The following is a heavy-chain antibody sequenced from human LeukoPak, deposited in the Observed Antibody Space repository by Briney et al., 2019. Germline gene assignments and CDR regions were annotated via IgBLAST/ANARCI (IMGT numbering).Heavy chain of an antibody. V-gene: IGHV3-21*01. CDR1: GFTFSSYS. CDR3: ARTWDSSSWFNWFDP. J-gene: IGHJ5*02. CDR2: ISSSSSYI. D-gene: IGHD6-13*01. Sequence: GGSLRLSCAASGFTFSSYSMNWVRQAPGKGLEWVSSISSSSSYIYYADSVKGRFTISRDNAKSSLYLQMNSLRAEDTAVYYCARTWDSSSWFNWFDPWGQGTLVTVSS.